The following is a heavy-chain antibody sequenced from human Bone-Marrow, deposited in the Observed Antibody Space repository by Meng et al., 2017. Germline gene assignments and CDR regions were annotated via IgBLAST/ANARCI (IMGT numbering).Heavy chain of an antibody. V-gene: IGHV3-23*01. J-gene: IGHJ5*02. CDR1: GFTFSAYA. CDR3: AKDDYGDYLYNWFDP. D-gene: IGHD4-17*01. CDR2: ISGSGGGP. Sequence: LTGAASGFTFSAYAMSWVRQTPGKGLEWVSSISGSGGGPYYADSVKGRFTISRDNSKNTLYLQMNSLRAEDTAVYYCAKDDYGDYLYNWFDPWGQGTLVTVSS.